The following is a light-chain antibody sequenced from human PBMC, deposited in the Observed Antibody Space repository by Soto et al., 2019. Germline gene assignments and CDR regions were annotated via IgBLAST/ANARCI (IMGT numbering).Light chain of an antibody. Sequence: QLVLTQPPSASGTPGQRVTISCSGSSSNIGSNYVYWYQQLPGTAPKLLIYSNNQRPSGVPDRFSGSKSGTSASLAISGLRSEDEADYYGAAWDDSLSGRVFGGGTKLTVL. CDR1: SSNIGSNY. V-gene: IGLV1-47*01. CDR2: SNN. CDR3: AAWDDSLSGRV. J-gene: IGLJ3*02.